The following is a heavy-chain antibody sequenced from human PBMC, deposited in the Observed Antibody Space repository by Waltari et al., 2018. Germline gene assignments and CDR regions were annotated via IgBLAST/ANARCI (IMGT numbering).Heavy chain of an antibody. CDR1: GYTLTELS. Sequence: QVQLVQSGAEVKKPGASVKVSCKVSGYTLTELSMHWVRQAPGKGLEWMGGFDPEDGETIYAQKFQGRVTMTEATSTDTAYMELSSLRSEDTAVYYCATRGLGIPGDAFDIWGQGTMVTVSS. V-gene: IGHV1-24*01. D-gene: IGHD7-27*01. CDR2: FDPEDGET. CDR3: ATRGLGIPGDAFDI. J-gene: IGHJ3*02.